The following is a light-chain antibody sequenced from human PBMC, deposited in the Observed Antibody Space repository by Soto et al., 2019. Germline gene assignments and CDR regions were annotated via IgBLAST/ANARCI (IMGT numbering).Light chain of an antibody. J-gene: IGKJ1*01. CDR1: QHVYTF. V-gene: IGKV3-15*01. CDR3: QQYSNWPPWT. CDR2: GGS. Sequence: VLAQSAATLSVSPGERATLSCRARQHVYTFVAWYQQKVGQEPGRLIDGGSSRAPGIPARFSGSGSGTDFTLPISSLQAEDFAVYYCQQYSNWPPWTSGRGTKAAIK.